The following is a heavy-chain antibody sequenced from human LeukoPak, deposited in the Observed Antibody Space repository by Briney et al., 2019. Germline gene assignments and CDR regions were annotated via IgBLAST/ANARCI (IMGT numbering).Heavy chain of an antibody. V-gene: IGHV3-11*01. J-gene: IGHJ6*03. CDR2: ISSSGSTI. CDR3: ARVSSAAVGDYYYYYMDV. CDR1: GFTFSDYY. Sequence: PGGSLRLSCAASGFTFSDYYMSWIRQAPGKGLEWVSYISSSGSTIYYADSVKGRFAISRDNAKNSLYLQMNSLRAEDTAVYYCARVSSAAVGDYYYYYMDVWGKGTTVTVSS. D-gene: IGHD6-13*01.